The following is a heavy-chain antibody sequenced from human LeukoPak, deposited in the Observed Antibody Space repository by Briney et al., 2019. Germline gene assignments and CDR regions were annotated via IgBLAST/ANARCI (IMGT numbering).Heavy chain of an antibody. J-gene: IGHJ4*02. D-gene: IGHD3-22*01. Sequence: GASVTVSCKASGYTFTSYGISWVRPAPGQGLEGMGWISAYNGNTRYAQKLQGRATMTTDTSTSTAYMELRSLRSDDTAVYYCATATDSSGSDYWGQGTLVTVSS. CDR3: ATATDSSGSDY. CDR2: ISAYNGNT. CDR1: GYTFTSYG. V-gene: IGHV1-18*01.